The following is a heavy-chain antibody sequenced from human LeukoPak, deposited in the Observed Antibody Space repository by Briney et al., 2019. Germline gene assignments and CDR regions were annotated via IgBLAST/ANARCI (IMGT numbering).Heavy chain of an antibody. V-gene: IGHV3-66*01. CDR3: AELGITMIGGV. D-gene: IGHD3-10*02. CDR2: LYPGGST. J-gene: IGHJ6*04. CDR1: GFTVSSSY. Sequence: PGESLRLSCAASGFTVSSSYMSWVRQAPGKGLELVSVLYPGGSTYIADSVKGRFSISRDNSNNTLNLQMNSLRVEDTAVYYCAELGITMIGGVWGKGTTVTISS.